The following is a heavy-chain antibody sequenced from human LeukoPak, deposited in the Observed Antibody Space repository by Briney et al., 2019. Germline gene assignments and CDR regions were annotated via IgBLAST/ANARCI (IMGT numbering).Heavy chain of an antibody. CDR1: GYTFNAYY. CDR2: IYPNSGGT. Sequence: ASVKVSCKASGYTFNAYYMHWVRQAPGQGLEWMGWIYPNSGGTNYAQKFQGRVTMTRDTSISTAYMELSRLRSDDTAVYYCARDMGRPSDEYHDFWRRYMDVWGKGTTVTVSS. J-gene: IGHJ6*03. CDR3: ARDMGRPSDEYHDFWRRYMDV. V-gene: IGHV1-2*02. D-gene: IGHD3-3*01.